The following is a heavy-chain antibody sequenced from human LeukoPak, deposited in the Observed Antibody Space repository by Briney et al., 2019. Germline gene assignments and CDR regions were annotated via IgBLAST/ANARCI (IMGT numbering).Heavy chain of an antibody. CDR3: ARGPLVRLPSSFDP. CDR1: GFTFTSYD. Sequence: ASVKVSCKASGFTFTSYDINWVRQATGQGLEWMGWMNPNTGNTGSAQRFQGRVTMTRDTSISTAYMELSSLRSEDTAVYYCARGPLVRLPSSFDPWGQGTLVTVSS. J-gene: IGHJ5*02. D-gene: IGHD3-16*02. CDR2: MNPNTGNT. V-gene: IGHV1-8*01.